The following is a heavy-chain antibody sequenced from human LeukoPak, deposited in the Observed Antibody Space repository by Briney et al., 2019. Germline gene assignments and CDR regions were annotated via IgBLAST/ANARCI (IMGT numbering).Heavy chain of an antibody. Sequence: GGSLRLSCAASGFAASGFTFSTFGMHWVRQAPGKGLEWVAFIRYDGSNKYYADSVKGRFTISRDNSKNTLYLQMNSLRAEDTAVYYCAKDGSVGVADPLCDYWGQGTLVTVSS. CDR3: AKDGSVGVADPLCDY. V-gene: IGHV3-30*02. CDR1: GFTFSTFG. D-gene: IGHD6-19*01. CDR2: IRYDGSNK. J-gene: IGHJ4*02.